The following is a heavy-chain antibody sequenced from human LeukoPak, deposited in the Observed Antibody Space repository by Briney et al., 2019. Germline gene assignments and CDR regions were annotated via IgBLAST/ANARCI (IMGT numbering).Heavy chain of an antibody. CDR2: ISGSGGST. V-gene: IGHV3-23*01. CDR3: AKRGSGSYYKLDY. Sequence: GGSLRLSCATSVFTFSSYAMHWVRQAPGEGLEWVSAISGSGGSTYYADSVKGRFTISRDNSKNTLYLQMNSLRAEDTAVYYCAKRGSGSYYKLDYWGQGTLVTVSS. D-gene: IGHD3-10*01. CDR1: VFTFSSYA. J-gene: IGHJ4*02.